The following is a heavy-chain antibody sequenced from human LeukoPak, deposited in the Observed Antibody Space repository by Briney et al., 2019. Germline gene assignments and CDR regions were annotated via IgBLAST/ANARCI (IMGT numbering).Heavy chain of an antibody. CDR3: ARDCGTIFGVVTCFDY. Sequence: GGSLRLSCAASGFTFSSYGMHWVRQAPGKGLEWVSSISSSSSYIYYADSVKGRFTISRDNAKNSLYLQMNSLRAEDTAVYYCARDCGTIFGVVTCFDYWGQGTLVTVSS. CDR1: GFTFSSYG. CDR2: ISSSSSYI. V-gene: IGHV3-21*01. J-gene: IGHJ4*02. D-gene: IGHD3-3*01.